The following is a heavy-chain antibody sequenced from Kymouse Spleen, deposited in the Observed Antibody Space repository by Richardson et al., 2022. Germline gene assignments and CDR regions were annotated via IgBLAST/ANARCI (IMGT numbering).Heavy chain of an antibody. CDR2: ISYDGSNK. Sequence: QVQLVESGGGVVQPGRSLRLSCAASGFTFSSYGMHWVRQAPGKGLEWVAVISYDGSNKYYADSVKGRFTISRDNSKNTLYLQMNSLRAEDTAVYYCANWSGQYPYAFDIWGQGTMVTVSS. V-gene: IGHV3-30*18. J-gene: IGHJ3*02. CDR3: ANWSGQYPYAFDI. D-gene: IGHD3-3*01. CDR1: GFTFSSYG.